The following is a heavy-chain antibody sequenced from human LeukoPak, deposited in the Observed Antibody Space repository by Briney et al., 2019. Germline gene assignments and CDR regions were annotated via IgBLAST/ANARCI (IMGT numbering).Heavy chain of an antibody. CDR1: GYTFTGYY. J-gene: IGHJ4*02. D-gene: IGHD5-24*01. CDR2: INPNSGGT. Sequence: ASVKVSCKASGYTFTGYYMHWVRQAPGRGLEWMGRINPNSGGTNYAQKFQGRVTMTRDTSISTAYMELSRLRSDDTAVYYCARSKDGYGVDYWGQGTLVTVSS. V-gene: IGHV1-2*06. CDR3: ARSKDGYGVDY.